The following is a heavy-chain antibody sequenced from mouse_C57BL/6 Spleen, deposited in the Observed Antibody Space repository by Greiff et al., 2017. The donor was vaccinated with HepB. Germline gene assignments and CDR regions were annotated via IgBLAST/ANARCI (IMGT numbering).Heavy chain of an antibody. V-gene: IGHV1-63*01. CDR1: GYTFTNYW. CDR3: ARLSYYFDY. J-gene: IGHJ2*01. Sequence: VKLVESGAELVRPGTSVKMSCKASGYTFTNYWIGWAKQRPGHGLEWIGDIYPGGGYTNYNEKFKGKATLTADKSSSTAYMQFSSLTSEDSAIYYCARLSYYFDYWGQGTTLTVSS. CDR2: IYPGGGYT.